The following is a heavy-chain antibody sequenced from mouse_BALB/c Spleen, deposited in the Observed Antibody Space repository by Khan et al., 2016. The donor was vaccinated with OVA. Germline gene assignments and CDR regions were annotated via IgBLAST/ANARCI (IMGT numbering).Heavy chain of an antibody. Sequence: QVQLQQSGAELARPGASVKMSCQASGYTFTSYTMHWVKQRPGQGLEWIGYLNPSSAYTNYNQKFKDKATFTADKSSRTASMQLSRLKSHDSSVFYCARSYDDYDEYSAMDYGGQGTSVTISS. CDR2: LNPSSAYT. CDR1: GYTFTSYT. D-gene: IGHD2-4*01. J-gene: IGHJ4*01. V-gene: IGHV1-4*01. CDR3: ARSYDDYDEYSAMDY.